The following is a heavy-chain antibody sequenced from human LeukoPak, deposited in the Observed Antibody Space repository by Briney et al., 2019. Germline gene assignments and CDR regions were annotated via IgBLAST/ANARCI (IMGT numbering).Heavy chain of an antibody. CDR3: ARAGYYYDSSVYNAFDI. CDR2: IYYSGST. Sequence: PSQTLSLTCTVSGGSISSSSYYWSWIRQPPGKGLEWIGYIYYSGSTNYNPSLKSRVTISVDTSKNQFSLKLSSVTAADTAVYYCARAGYYYDSSVYNAFDIWGQGTMVTVSS. CDR1: GGSISSSSYY. V-gene: IGHV4-61*01. D-gene: IGHD3-22*01. J-gene: IGHJ3*02.